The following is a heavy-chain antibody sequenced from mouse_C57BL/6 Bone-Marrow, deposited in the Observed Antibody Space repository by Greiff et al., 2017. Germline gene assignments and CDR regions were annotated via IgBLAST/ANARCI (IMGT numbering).Heavy chain of an antibody. D-gene: IGHD2-1*01. Sequence: QVQLQQSGAELVRPGASVTLSCKASGYTFTDYEMHWVKQTPVHGLEWIGAIDPETGGTAYNQKFKGKAILTADTSSSTAYMELRSLTSEDSAVYYCTIYYGKGDYARDYWGQGTSVTVSS. CDR2: IDPETGGT. CDR3: TIYYGKGDYARDY. CDR1: GYTFTDYE. J-gene: IGHJ4*01. V-gene: IGHV1-15*01.